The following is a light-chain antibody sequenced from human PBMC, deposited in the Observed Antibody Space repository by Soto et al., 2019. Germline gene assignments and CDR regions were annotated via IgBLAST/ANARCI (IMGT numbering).Light chain of an antibody. CDR1: QGIGNA. Sequence: AIQMTQSPSSLSASVGDRVTISCRASQGIGNALGWYQQKPGKAPNLLIYDASTLESGVPSRFSGSGSGTEFTLTISSLQPEDFATYYCQQFHSFSRTFGQGTKVDIK. CDR2: DAS. CDR3: QQFHSFSRT. J-gene: IGKJ1*01. V-gene: IGKV1-13*02.